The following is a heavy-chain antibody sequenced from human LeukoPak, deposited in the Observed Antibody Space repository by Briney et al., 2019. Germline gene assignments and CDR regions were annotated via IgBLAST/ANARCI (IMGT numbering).Heavy chain of an antibody. CDR3: ARSPLYCSGGSCYYFDY. CDR1: GYTFTIYG. CDR2: ISAYNGNT. V-gene: IGHV1-18*01. Sequence: ASVKVSCKASGYTFTIYGISWVRQAPGQGLEWMGWISAYNGNTNYAQKLQGRVTMTTDTSTSTAYMELRSLRSDDTAVYYCARSPLYCSGGSCYYFDYWGQGTLVTVSS. D-gene: IGHD2-15*01. J-gene: IGHJ4*02.